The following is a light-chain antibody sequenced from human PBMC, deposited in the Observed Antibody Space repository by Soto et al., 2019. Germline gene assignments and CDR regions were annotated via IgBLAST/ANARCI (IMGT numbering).Light chain of an antibody. V-gene: IGKV1-12*01. CDR3: QQTTTFPLT. CDR2: RAS. CDR1: QGITSW. Sequence: DIQMTQSPSSVSASVGDRVTITCRASQGITSWLAWYQQKPGKAPKLLIYRASNLQSGVPSRFSGSGSGTDFTLTFSGLQPADFATYYCQQTTTFPLTFGGGTKVEIK. J-gene: IGKJ4*01.